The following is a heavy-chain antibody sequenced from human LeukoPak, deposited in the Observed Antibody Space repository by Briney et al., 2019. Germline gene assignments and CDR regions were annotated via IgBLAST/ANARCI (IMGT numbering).Heavy chain of an antibody. J-gene: IGHJ5*02. D-gene: IGHD3-10*01. CDR3: ARRPRGVVVHWFDP. V-gene: IGHV5-51*01. CDR1: GYSFTSYW. CDR2: IYPGDSDT. Sequence: NHGESLKISCKGSGYSFTSYWIGWVRQLPGKGLEWMGIIYPGDSDTRYSPSFQGQVTITADKSISTAYLQWSSLKASDSAMYYCARRPRGVVVHWFDPWGQGTLVTVSS.